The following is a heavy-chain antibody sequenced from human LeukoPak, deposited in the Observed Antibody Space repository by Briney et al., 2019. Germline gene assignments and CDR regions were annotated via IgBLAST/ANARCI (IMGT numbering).Heavy chain of an antibody. D-gene: IGHD2-15*01. Sequence: SETLSLTCSVYGGSFSAYYWTWIRQPPGKGLEWIGEINHSGSTNYNPSLKSRVTISIDTSKNQFSLKLSSVTAADTAVFYCARYDCSGGSCYFDYWGQGTVVTVSS. CDR2: INHSGST. J-gene: IGHJ4*02. CDR1: GGSFSAYY. V-gene: IGHV4-34*01. CDR3: ARYDCSGGSCYFDY.